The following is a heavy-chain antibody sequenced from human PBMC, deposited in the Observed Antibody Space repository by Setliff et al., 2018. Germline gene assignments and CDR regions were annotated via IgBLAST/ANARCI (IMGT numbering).Heavy chain of an antibody. Sequence: SSETLSLTCAVSGYSISSGYYWGWIRQPPGKGLELIGYIHHSGSTYYNPSPKSRVTISADTSKNQFSLTLTSVTATDTAVYYCARHFSSSWYFDYWGQGTQVTVSS. D-gene: IGHD6-13*01. CDR3: ARHFSSSWYFDY. J-gene: IGHJ4*02. CDR2: IHHSGST. V-gene: IGHV4-38-2*01. CDR1: GYSISSGYY.